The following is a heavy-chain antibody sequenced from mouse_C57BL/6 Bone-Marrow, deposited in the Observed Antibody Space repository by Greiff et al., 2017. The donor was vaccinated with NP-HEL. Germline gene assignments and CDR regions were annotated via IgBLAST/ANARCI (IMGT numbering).Heavy chain of an antibody. D-gene: IGHD1-1*01. CDR1: GYTFTDYY. V-gene: IGHV1-26*01. CDR2: INPNNGGT. CDR3: ARVDDYGSSYCYWYFDV. Sequence: EVQLQQSGPELVKPGASVKISCKASGYTFTDYYMNWVKQSHGKSLEWIGDINPNNGGTSYNQKFKGKATLTVDKSSSTAYMELRSLTSEDSAVYYCARVDDYGSSYCYWYFDVWGTGTTVTVSS. J-gene: IGHJ1*03.